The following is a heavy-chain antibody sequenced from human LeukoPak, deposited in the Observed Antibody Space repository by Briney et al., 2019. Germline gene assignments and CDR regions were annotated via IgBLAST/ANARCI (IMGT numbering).Heavy chain of an antibody. V-gene: IGHV3-21*01. CDR3: VREAAATLFDY. J-gene: IGHJ4*02. CDR2: ISSSSRDI. D-gene: IGHD1-26*01. CDR1: GFTFSSYT. Sequence: GGSLRLSCVASGFTFSSYTMNWVPQAPGKGLEWVAAISSSSRDIFYADSVKGRFSISRDNTQNSLSLQMSSLKAEDTAVYYCVREAAATLFDYWGQGTLVTVSS.